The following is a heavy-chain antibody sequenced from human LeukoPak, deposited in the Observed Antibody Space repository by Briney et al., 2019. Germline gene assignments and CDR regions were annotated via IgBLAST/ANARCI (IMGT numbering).Heavy chain of an antibody. CDR3: AGDVMSTALDAFDV. CDR1: GSSISYWY. V-gene: IGHV4-59*01. CDR2: IYGSGRP. J-gene: IGHJ3*01. D-gene: IGHD1-1*01. Sequence: SETLSLTCTVSGSSISYWYWSWIRQPPGKGLEWIGNIYGSGRPNYNPSLTSRVTISVDTSKNQFSLQLSSVTAADTAVYYCAGDVMSTALDAFDVWGQGTVVTVSS.